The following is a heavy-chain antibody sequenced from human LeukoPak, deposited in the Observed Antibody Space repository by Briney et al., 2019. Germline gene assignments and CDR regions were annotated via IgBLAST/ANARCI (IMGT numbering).Heavy chain of an antibody. Sequence: GGSLRLSCAASGFTFSTYWMSWVRQAPGRELEWVANINQDGSAKFYGDSVKGRFTISRDNAKNSLYLQMNSLRAEDTAVYYCARNAFDIWGQGTMVTVSS. J-gene: IGHJ3*02. CDR1: GFTFSTYW. CDR3: ARNAFDI. V-gene: IGHV3-7*01. CDR2: INQDGSAK.